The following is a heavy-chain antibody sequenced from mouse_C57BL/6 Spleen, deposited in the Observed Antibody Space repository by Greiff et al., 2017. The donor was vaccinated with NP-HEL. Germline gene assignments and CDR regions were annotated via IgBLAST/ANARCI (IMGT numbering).Heavy chain of an antibody. V-gene: IGHV14-2*01. D-gene: IGHD4-1*01. CDR1: GFNIKDYY. Sequence: VHVKQSGAELVKPGASVKLSCTASGFNIKDYYMHWVKQRTEQGLEWIGRIDPEDGGNKYAPKFKGKATITADKSSNTAYLQLSSLTSEDTAVYYCAREVGLAWFAYWGQGTLVTVSA. J-gene: IGHJ3*01. CDR2: IDPEDGGN. CDR3: AREVGLAWFAY.